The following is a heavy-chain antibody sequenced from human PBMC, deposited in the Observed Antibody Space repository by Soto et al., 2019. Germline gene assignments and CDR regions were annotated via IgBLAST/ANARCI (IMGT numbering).Heavy chain of an antibody. Sequence: GGSLRLSCAASGFTFSSYGMHWVRQAPGKGLEWVAVIWYDGSNKYYADSVKGRFTISRDNSKNTLYLQMNSLRAEDTAVYYCARDYGDYHVDFWGQGSPVTVSS. J-gene: IGHJ4*02. D-gene: IGHD4-17*01. CDR3: ARDYGDYHVDF. V-gene: IGHV3-33*01. CDR1: GFTFSSYG. CDR2: IWYDGSNK.